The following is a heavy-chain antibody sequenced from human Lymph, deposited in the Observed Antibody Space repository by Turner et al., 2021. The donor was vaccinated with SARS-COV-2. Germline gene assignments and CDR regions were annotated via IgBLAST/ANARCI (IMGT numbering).Heavy chain of an antibody. J-gene: IGHJ4*02. CDR1: GFTFSSYA. Sequence: QVQLVESGGGVVQPGRSLRLSCAASGFTFSSYAMHWVRQAPGKGLEWVAVISYDGGHKYYADSVKGRSTISRDNSKNTLYLQMNSLRAEDTAVYYCARDQTEQQANYAFDYWGQGTLVTVSS. CDR3: ARDQTEQQANYAFDY. CDR2: ISYDGGHK. V-gene: IGHV3-30-3*01. D-gene: IGHD6-13*01.